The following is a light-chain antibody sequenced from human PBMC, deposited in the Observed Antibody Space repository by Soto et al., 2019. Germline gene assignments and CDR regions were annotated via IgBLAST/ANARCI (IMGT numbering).Light chain of an antibody. J-gene: IGLJ1*01. V-gene: IGLV2-14*01. Sequence: QSVLTQPASVSGSPGQSITISCTGTSSDIGGYNYVSWYQQHPGKAPKLMIYDVNDRPSGVSNRFSGSKSGNTASLTISGLQAEDEADYYCSSYTTRITHVFGTGTKVNVL. CDR3: SSYTTRITHV. CDR1: SSDIGGYNY. CDR2: DVN.